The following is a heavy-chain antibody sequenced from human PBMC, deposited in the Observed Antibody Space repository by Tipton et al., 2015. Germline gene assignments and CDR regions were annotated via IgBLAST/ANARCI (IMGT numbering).Heavy chain of an antibody. J-gene: IGHJ6*02. D-gene: IGHD2-2*01. CDR3: ARHVEAVPPAPDGLDV. Sequence: QLVQSGAEVKKPGESLKISCKAYGYIFTNFWIGWVRQVPGKGLEWMGIIYPGDSEIRYSPSFEGQVTISADKSISTAYLQWSSLKASDSAMYYCARHVEAVPPAPDGLDVWGQGTTVTVSS. CDR1: GYIFTNFW. V-gene: IGHV5-51*01. CDR2: IYPGDSEI.